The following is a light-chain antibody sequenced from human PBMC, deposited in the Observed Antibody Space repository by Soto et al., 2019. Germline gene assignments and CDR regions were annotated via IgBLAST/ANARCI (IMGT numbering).Light chain of an antibody. CDR2: DAS. CDR3: QQCVSWPLT. V-gene: IGKV3-11*01. J-gene: IGKJ4*01. CDR1: ENVFNY. Sequence: EIVLTQSPANLSLSPGERATLSCMASENVFNYLGWYQKRPGQAPRLLIDDASNRATGTPARCSGSGSGTDYTLNIASLEPEDYAIYYCQQCVSWPLTVGGGTRVEIK.